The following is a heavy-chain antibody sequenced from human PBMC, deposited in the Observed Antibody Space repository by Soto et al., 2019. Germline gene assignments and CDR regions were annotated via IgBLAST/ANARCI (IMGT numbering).Heavy chain of an antibody. CDR2: INPSGGST. J-gene: IGHJ6*02. CDR3: ERARFSGWLLLTPDYYYYGMDV. Sequence: ASVKVSCKASGYTFTSDYMHWVRQAPGQGLEWMGIINPSGGSTSYAQKFQGRVTMTRDTSTSTVYMELSSLRSEDTAVYYRERARFSGWLLLTPDYYYYGMDVWGQGTTVTVSS. V-gene: IGHV1-46*01. CDR1: GYTFTSDY. D-gene: IGHD3-3*01.